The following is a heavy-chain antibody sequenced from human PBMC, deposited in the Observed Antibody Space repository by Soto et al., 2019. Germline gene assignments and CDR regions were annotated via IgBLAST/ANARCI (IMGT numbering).Heavy chain of an antibody. V-gene: IGHV4-59*01. CDR2: IYYSGST. CDR1: GGSTSSYY. CDR3: AREGRLPLDYYGMDV. D-gene: IGHD4-17*01. Sequence: SETLSLTCTVSGGSTSSYYWSWIRQPPGKGLEWIGYIYYSGSTNYNPSLKSRVTISVDTSKNQFSLKLSSVTAADTAVYYCAREGRLPLDYYGMDVWGQGTTVTVSS. J-gene: IGHJ6*02.